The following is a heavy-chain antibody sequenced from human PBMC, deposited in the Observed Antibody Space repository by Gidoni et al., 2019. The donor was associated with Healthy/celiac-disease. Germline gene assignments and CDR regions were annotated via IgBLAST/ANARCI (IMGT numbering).Heavy chain of an antibody. J-gene: IGHJ5*02. D-gene: IGHD2-8*01. V-gene: IGHV4-39*01. Sequence: QLQLQESGPGLVKPSETLSLTCTVSGGSISSSSYYWGWIRQPPGKGLEWIGSIYYRGSTYYNPSLKSRVTISVDTSKNQFSLKLSSVTAADTAVYYCGGYCTNGVCYTRFGFDPWGQGTLVTVSS. CDR1: GGSISSSSYY. CDR3: GGYCTNGVCYTRFGFDP. CDR2: IYYRGST.